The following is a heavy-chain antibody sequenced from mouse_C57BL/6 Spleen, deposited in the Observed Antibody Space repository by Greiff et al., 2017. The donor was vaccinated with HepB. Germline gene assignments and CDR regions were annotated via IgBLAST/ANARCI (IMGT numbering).Heavy chain of an antibody. J-gene: IGHJ3*01. CDR2: INPNNGGT. CDR1: GYTFTDYY. D-gene: IGHD2-3*01. Sequence: EVQLQQSGPELVKPGASVKISCKASGYTFTDYYMNWVKQSHGKSLEWIGDINPNNGGTSYNQKFKGKATLTVDKSSSTAYMELRSLTSEDSAVYYCARGEDDGYLWFAYWGQGTLVTVSA. CDR3: ARGEDDGYLWFAY. V-gene: IGHV1-26*01.